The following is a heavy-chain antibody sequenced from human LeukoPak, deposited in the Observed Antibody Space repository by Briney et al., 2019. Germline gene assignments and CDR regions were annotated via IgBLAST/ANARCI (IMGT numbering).Heavy chain of an antibody. D-gene: IGHD3-22*01. CDR2: IIPIFGTA. CDR3: ARDKRYYYDSSGYYYNAGYFQH. CDR1: GGTFSSYA. V-gene: IGHV1-69*05. J-gene: IGHJ1*01. Sequence: SVKVSCKASGGTFSSYAISWVRQAPGQGREWMGGIIPIFGTANYAQKFQGRVTITTDTSTSTAYMELRSMRSDDTAVYSCARDKRYYYDSSGYYYNAGYFQHWGQGTLVTVSS.